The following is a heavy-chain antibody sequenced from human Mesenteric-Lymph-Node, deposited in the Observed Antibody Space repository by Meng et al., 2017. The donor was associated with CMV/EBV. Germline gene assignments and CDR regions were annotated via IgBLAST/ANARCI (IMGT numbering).Heavy chain of an antibody. CDR1: GYTFTRYG. CDR2: ISAYNGNT. V-gene: IGHV1-18*04. J-gene: IGHJ4*02. Sequence: CKASGYTFTRYGISWVRQAPGQGIEWMGWISAYNGNTNDAQKSQGRVTMTTDTSTSTAYMELRSLRSDDTAVYYCARRRRYFDWSFDYWGQGTLVTVSS. CDR3: ARRRRYFDWSFDY. D-gene: IGHD3-9*01.